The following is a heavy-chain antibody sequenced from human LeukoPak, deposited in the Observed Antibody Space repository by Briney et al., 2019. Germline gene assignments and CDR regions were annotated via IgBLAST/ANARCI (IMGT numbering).Heavy chain of an antibody. CDR2: INPSAGNT. Sequence: ASVKVSCKASGYTFTSYYMHWVRQAPGQGLEWMGIINPSAGNTSYAQKFQGRVTMTRNTSISTAYMELSSLRSEDTAVYYCARTVPGSRYYYYYYGMDVWGQGTTVTVSS. V-gene: IGHV1-46*01. CDR3: ARTVPGSRYYYYYYGMDV. D-gene: IGHD4-11*01. J-gene: IGHJ6*02. CDR1: GYTFTSYY.